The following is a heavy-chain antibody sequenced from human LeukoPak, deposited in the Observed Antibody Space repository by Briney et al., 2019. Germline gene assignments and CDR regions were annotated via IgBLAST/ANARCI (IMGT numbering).Heavy chain of an antibody. V-gene: IGHV3-7*01. CDR2: IKYDGDEE. D-gene: IGHD4/OR15-4a*01. CDR1: GFTFRDFW. J-gene: IGHJ4*02. CDR3: RSGGAAPGAFDN. Sequence: GGSLRLSCAASGFTFRDFWMSWMRQAPGKGLEWVANIKYDGDEEYYVDSVKGRFTISRDNARNSLYLQLNSLRVEDTAVYYCRSGGAAPGAFDNWGQGTLVTVSP.